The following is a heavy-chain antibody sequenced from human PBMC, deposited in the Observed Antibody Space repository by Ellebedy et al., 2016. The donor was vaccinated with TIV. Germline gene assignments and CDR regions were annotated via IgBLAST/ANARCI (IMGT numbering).Heavy chain of an antibody. Sequence: ASVKVSXXASGYTFTSYGISWVRQAPGQGLEWMGWISAYNGNTNYAQKLQGRVTMTTDTSTSTAYMELRSLRSDDTAVYYCARDKAWITSSGWGFDYWGQGTLVTVSS. D-gene: IGHD6-19*01. V-gene: IGHV1-18*01. CDR2: ISAYNGNT. J-gene: IGHJ4*02. CDR3: ARDKAWITSSGWGFDY. CDR1: GYTFTSYG.